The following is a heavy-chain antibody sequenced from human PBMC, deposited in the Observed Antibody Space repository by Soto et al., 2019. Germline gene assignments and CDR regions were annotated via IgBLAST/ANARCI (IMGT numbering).Heavy chain of an antibody. CDR1: GYTFTNND. CDR2: MNTNTNTT. D-gene: IGHD6-6*01. V-gene: IGHV1-8*01. J-gene: IGHJ5*02. CDR3: AREVVETSSLWLDP. Sequence: ASVKVSCKASGYTFTNNDINCVRQAPGQGLEWIGWMNTNTNTTDSAEVFEGRVSLTWGTSSSTAYMQLNSLKIDDTAVYYCAREVVETSSLWLDPWGQGTLVTVSS.